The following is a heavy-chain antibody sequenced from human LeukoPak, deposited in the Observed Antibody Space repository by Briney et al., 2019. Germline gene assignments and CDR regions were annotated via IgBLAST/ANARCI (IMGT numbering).Heavy chain of an antibody. Sequence: PGGSLRLSCAASGFTFSSYAMHWVRQAPGKGLEWVAVISYDGSNKYYADSVKGRFTISRDNSKNTLYLQMNSLRAEDTAVYYCNFWRYWGQGTLVTVSS. V-gene: IGHV3-30-3*01. CDR1: GFTFSSYA. D-gene: IGHD3-3*01. CDR3: NFWRY. CDR2: ISYDGSNK. J-gene: IGHJ4*02.